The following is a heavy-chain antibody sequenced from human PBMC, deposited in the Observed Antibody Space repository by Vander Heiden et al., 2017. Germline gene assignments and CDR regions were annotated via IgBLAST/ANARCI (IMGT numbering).Heavy chain of an antibody. CDR2: ISSDGSKK. CDR1: GFTFSIYA. CDR3: ASHYYYDSSGYSDF. V-gene: IGHV3-30-3*01. D-gene: IGHD3-22*01. J-gene: IGHJ4*02. Sequence: VQLVESGGGVVRPGSSLGFSFAPSGFTFSIYAMHWVRQAPGRGLEWVAVISSDGSKKYYADSVKGRFTISRDNSKNTLYLQVDSLRTEDTAMYYCASHYYYDSSGYSDFWGQGTLVTVSS.